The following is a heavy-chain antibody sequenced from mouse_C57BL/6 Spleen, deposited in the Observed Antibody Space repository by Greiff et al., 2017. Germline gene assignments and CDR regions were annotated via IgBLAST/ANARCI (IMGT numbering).Heavy chain of an antibody. V-gene: IGHV3-8*01. J-gene: IGHJ2*01. CDR2: ISYSGST. CDR3: SRRGGNYENYFDY. D-gene: IGHD2-1*01. Sequence: EVKLQESGPGLAKPSQTLSLSCSVTGYSITSDYWNWIRKFPGHKLEYMGYISYSGSTYYNPSLKSRISITRDTSRNQYYLQLNSVTTEDTATYYCSRRGGNYENYFDYWGQGTTLTVSS. CDR1: GYSITSDY.